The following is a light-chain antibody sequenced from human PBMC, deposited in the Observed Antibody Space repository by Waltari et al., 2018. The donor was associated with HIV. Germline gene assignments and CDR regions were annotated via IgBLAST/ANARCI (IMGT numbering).Light chain of an antibody. CDR2: EVI. CDR1: NGAFDISNL. CDR3: TSYTSNATLL. J-gene: IGLJ2*01. Sequence: HSALTQPASVSASPGQSITISCTGTNGAFDISNLISWYQQRPGKVPTVIIYEVISRPSGVSNRFSGSKSGNTASLTISGLQAEYEADYYCTSYTSNATLLFGGGTKVTVL. V-gene: IGLV2-14*01.